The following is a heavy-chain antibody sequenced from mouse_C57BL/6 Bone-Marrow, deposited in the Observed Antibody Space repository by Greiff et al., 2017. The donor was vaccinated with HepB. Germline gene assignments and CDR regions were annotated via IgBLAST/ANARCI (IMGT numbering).Heavy chain of an antibody. Sequence: DVQLQESGPGLVKPSQSLSLTCSVTGYSITSGYYWNWIRQFPGNKLEWMGYISYDGSNNYNPSLKNRISITRDTSKNQFFLKLNSVTTEDTATYYCARDLGRFAYWGQGTLVTVSA. CDR3: ARDLGRFAY. CDR1: GYSITSGYY. J-gene: IGHJ3*01. V-gene: IGHV3-6*01. D-gene: IGHD4-1*01. CDR2: ISYDGSN.